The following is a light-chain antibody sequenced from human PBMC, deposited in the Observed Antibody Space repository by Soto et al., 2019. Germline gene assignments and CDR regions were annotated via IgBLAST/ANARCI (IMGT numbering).Light chain of an antibody. CDR2: GAS. Sequence: EVVMTQSPATLSVSPAERATLSCRASQSVSEYLAWYQQKPGQAPRLLIYGASTRATGIPARFSGSGSGTDFTLTISRLEPEDFAVYYCQQYGSSGTFGQGTKVDI. CDR3: QQYGSSGT. V-gene: IGKV3-15*01. J-gene: IGKJ1*01. CDR1: QSVSEY.